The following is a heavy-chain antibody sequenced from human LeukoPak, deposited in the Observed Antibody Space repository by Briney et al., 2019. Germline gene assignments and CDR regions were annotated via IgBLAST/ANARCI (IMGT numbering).Heavy chain of an antibody. CDR2: INHSGST. CDR1: GGSFSGYY. CDR3: ARDSNGMDV. J-gene: IGHJ6*04. Sequence: PSETLSLTCAVYGGSFSGYYWSWIRQPPGKGLEWIGEINHSGSTNYNPSLKSRVTISVDTSKNQFSPKLSSVTAADTAVYYCARDSNGMDVWGKGTTVTVSS. V-gene: IGHV4-34*01.